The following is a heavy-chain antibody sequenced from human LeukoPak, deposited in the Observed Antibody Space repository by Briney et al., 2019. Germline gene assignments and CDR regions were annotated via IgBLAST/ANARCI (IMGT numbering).Heavy chain of an antibody. D-gene: IGHD3-10*01. Sequence: PGRSLRLSCAASGFNFSSYVMHWVRQAPGKGLDWVAVIWYDGTNRYYADSVKGRFTISRDNAKNTLYLQMNSLRVEDTAVYYCARGFGSGSLLPFDYWGQGTLVTVSS. CDR2: IWYDGTNR. J-gene: IGHJ4*02. CDR3: ARGFGSGSLLPFDY. V-gene: IGHV3-33*01. CDR1: GFNFSSYV.